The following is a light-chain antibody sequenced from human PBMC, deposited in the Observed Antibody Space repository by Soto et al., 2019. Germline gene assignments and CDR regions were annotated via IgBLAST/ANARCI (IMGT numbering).Light chain of an antibody. CDR2: WAS. CDR1: QSVLYSSNNKNY. Sequence: DVLLTPSPDSLSVSLGDRATINCKSSQSVLYSSNNKNYLAWYQQKPGQPPKLLIYWASTRESGVPDRFSGSGSGTDFTLTISSLQAEDVAVYYCQQYYSTPPTFGGGTKVDIK. J-gene: IGKJ4*01. V-gene: IGKV4-1*01. CDR3: QQYYSTPPT.